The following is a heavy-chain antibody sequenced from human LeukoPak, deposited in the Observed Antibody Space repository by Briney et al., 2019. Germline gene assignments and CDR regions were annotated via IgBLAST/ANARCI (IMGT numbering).Heavy chain of an antibody. D-gene: IGHD2-2*01. V-gene: IGHV3-33*01. CDR3: ARDRVVPAAIRHYYYYYMDV. J-gene: IGHJ6*03. CDR2: IWYDGSNK. Sequence: PGRSLRLSCAASGFTFSSYGMHWVRQAPGKGLEWVAVIWYDGSNKYYADSVKGRFTISRDNSKNTLYLQMNSLRAEDTAVYYCARDRVVPAAIRHYYYYYMDVWGKGTTVTVSS. CDR1: GFTFSSYG.